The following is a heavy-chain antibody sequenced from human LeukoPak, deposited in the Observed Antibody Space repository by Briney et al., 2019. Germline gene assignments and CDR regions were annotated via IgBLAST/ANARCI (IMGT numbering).Heavy chain of an antibody. J-gene: IGHJ4*02. D-gene: IGHD4-23*01. CDR3: ARSLDYGGHCFFDY. CDR2: IKLDGSEK. Sequence: PGGSLRLSCAASGFTFSNYWITWVREAPGKGLEGVANIKLDGSEKYYVDSVKGRFTISRDNAKNSVFLQMNSLSAEDTAVYYCARSLDYGGHCFFDYWGQGTLVTVSS. V-gene: IGHV3-7*01. CDR1: GFTFSNYW.